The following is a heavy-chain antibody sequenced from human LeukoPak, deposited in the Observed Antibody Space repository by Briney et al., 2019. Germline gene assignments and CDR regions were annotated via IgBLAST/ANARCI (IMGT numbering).Heavy chain of an antibody. Sequence: GGSLRLSCAASGFTFSSYSMNWVRQAPGKGLEWVSSISSSSSYIYYADSVKGRFTISRDNAKNSLYLQMNSLRAEDTGVYYCARAKAEYQLLYASYFDYWGQGTLVTVSS. D-gene: IGHD2-2*02. J-gene: IGHJ4*02. CDR1: GFTFSSYS. CDR2: ISSSSSYI. CDR3: ARAKAEYQLLYASYFDY. V-gene: IGHV3-21*01.